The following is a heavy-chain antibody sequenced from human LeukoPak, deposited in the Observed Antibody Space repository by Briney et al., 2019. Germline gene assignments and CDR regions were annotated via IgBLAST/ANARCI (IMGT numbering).Heavy chain of an antibody. CDR1: GFTFSSYW. J-gene: IGHJ4*02. Sequence: GGSLRLSCAASGFTFSSYWMSWVRQAPGKGLEWVANIKQDGSEKYYVDSVKGRLAISRDNAKNSLYLQMNSLRAEDTAVYYCARGELVRYYDILTGDYWGQGTLVTVSS. V-gene: IGHV3-7*01. CDR3: ARGELVRYYDILTGDY. CDR2: IKQDGSEK. D-gene: IGHD3-9*01.